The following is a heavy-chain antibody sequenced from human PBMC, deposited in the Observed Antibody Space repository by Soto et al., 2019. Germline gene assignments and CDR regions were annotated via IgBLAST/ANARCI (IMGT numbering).Heavy chain of an antibody. CDR1: GYTFTGYY. CDR2: INPNSGGT. J-gene: IGHJ4*02. Sequence: ASVKVSCKASGYTFTGYYMHWVRQAPGQGLEWMGWINPNSGGTNYAQKFQGWVTMTRDTSISTAYMELSRLRSDDTAVYFCARAMSSGSYYNSFDYWGQGALVTVSS. CDR3: ARAMSSGSYYNSFDY. D-gene: IGHD3-10*01. V-gene: IGHV1-2*04.